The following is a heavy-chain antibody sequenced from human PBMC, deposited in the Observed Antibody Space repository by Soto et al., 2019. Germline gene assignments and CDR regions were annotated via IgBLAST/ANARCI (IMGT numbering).Heavy chain of an antibody. D-gene: IGHD1-1*01. J-gene: IGHJ6*02. V-gene: IGHV3-30-3*01. CDR1: GFTFSSYA. CDR3: MLQHYYGMDV. Sequence: QVQLVESGGGVVQPGRSLRLSCAASGFTFSSYAMHWVRQAPGKGLEWVAVISYDGSNKYYADSVKGRFTISRDNSKNTLYLQMNSLRAEDTAVYYCMLQHYYGMDVWGQGTTVTVSS. CDR2: ISYDGSNK.